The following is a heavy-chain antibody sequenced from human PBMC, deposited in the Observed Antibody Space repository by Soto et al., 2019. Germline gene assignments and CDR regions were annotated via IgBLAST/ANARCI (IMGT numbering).Heavy chain of an antibody. V-gene: IGHV6-1*01. J-gene: IGHJ4*02. Sequence: QVQLQQSGPGLVKPSQTLSLTCAISGDSVFSTSAAWNWIRQSPSRGLEWLGRTYYRSKWFNNYAPSVKSRITINPDTSRNQFSLQLSSVTPEDTAVYYCARDKDNGCSSFDYWGQGTLVTVSS. CDR1: GDSVFSTSAA. CDR3: ARDKDNGCSSFDY. D-gene: IGHD6-13*01. CDR2: TYYRSKWFN.